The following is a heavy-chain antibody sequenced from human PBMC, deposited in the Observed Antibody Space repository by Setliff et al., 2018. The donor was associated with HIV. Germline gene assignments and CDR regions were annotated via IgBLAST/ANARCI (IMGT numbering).Heavy chain of an antibody. V-gene: IGHV3-21*01. J-gene: IGHJ6*02. CDR3: ARKLLTRPNYYGMDV. CDR1: GFTFSSYS. CDR2: ISSSSSYI. Sequence: PGESLKISCAASGFTFSSYSMNWVRQAPGKGLEWVSSISSSSSYIYYADSVKGRFTISRDNAKNSLYLQMNSLRAEDTAVYYCARKLLTRPNYYGMDVWGQGTTVTVSS. D-gene: IGHD2-15*01.